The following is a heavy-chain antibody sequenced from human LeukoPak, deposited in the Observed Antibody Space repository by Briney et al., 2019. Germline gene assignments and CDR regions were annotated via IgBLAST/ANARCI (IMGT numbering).Heavy chain of an antibody. D-gene: IGHD2-2*01. Sequence: GGSLRLSCAASGFAFSSSWMSWVRQAPGKGLEWVANIKQDGSGTYYVDSLKGRFTVSRDNAKNSVYLQMNNLRAEDTAVYYCARRAPGYCITTSCPDTYYYYYYMDVWGKGTTVTVSS. J-gene: IGHJ6*03. V-gene: IGHV3-7*01. CDR2: IKQDGSGT. CDR3: ARRAPGYCITTSCPDTYYYYYYMDV. CDR1: GFAFSSSW.